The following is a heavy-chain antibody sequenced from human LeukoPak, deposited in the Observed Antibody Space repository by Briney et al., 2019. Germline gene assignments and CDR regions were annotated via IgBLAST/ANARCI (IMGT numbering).Heavy chain of an antibody. J-gene: IGHJ4*02. D-gene: IGHD1-26*01. Sequence: SETLSLTCAVYGGSFSGYYWSWIRQPPGKGLEWIGEINHSGSTNYNPSLKSRVTISVDTSKNQFSLKLSSVTAADTAVYYCARGGGGAKAFYFDYWGQGSLVTVSS. CDR1: GGSFSGYY. V-gene: IGHV4-34*01. CDR3: ARGGGGAKAFYFDY. CDR2: INHSGST.